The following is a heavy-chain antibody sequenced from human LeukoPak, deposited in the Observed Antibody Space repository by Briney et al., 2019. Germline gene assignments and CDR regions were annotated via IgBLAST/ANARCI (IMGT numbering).Heavy chain of an antibody. CDR3: AKDYYDILTGYWYYMDV. J-gene: IGHJ6*03. Sequence: GGSLRLSCAASGFTFSSYAMSWVRQAPGKGLEWVSAISGSGGSTYYADSVKGRFTISRDNSKNTLYLQMNSLRAEDRAVYYCAKDYYDILTGYWYYMDVWGKGTTVTISS. V-gene: IGHV3-23*01. D-gene: IGHD3-9*01. CDR2: ISGSGGST. CDR1: GFTFSSYA.